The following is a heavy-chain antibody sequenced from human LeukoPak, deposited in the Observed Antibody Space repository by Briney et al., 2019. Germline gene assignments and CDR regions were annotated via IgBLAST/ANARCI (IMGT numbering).Heavy chain of an antibody. CDR2: ISGDSGNI. V-gene: IGHV3-48*02. J-gene: IGHJ3*02. Sequence: AGGSLRLSCAASGFTFSSYSMNWVRQAPGKGLELVSYISGDSGNIFYADSVKGRFTISRDNAKNSLYLQMNSLRDEDTAVFYCARDLQYAFDIWGQGTMVTVS. CDR3: ARDLQYAFDI. CDR1: GFTFSSYS.